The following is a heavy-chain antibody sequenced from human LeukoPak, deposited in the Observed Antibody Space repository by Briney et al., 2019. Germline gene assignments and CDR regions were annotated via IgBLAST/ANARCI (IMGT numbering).Heavy chain of an antibody. CDR2: MYDSGST. CDR3: ARDANSRDDYYYYMDV. J-gene: IGHJ6*03. D-gene: IGHD6-13*01. V-gene: IGHV4-59*01. CDR1: GGSISSYY. Sequence: SETLSLTCTVSGGSISSYYWSWIRQPPGKGLEWIGYMYDSGSTNYNPSLKSRVTISLVTSKNQFSLRLSSVTAADTAVYYCARDANSRDDYYYYMDVWGKGTTVTVSS.